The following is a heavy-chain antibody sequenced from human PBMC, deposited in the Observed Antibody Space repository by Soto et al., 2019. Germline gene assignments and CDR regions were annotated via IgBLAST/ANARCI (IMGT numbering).Heavy chain of an antibody. CDR1: GGTFSSYA. Sequence: SVKVSCKASGGTFSSYAISWVRQAPGQGLEWMGGIIPIFGTANYAQKFQGRVTITADESTSTAYMELSSLRSEDTAVYYCAAGFWSGYSPNWFDPWGQGTLVTVSS. V-gene: IGHV1-69*13. D-gene: IGHD3-3*01. J-gene: IGHJ5*02. CDR3: AAGFWSGYSPNWFDP. CDR2: IIPIFGTA.